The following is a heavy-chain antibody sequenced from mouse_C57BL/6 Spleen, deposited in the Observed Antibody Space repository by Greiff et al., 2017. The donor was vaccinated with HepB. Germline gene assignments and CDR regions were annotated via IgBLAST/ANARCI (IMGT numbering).Heavy chain of an antibody. CDR2: IDPNSGGT. V-gene: IGHV1-72*01. CDR1: GYTFTSYW. CDR3: ARGDYYGSSLSYWYFDV. D-gene: IGHD1-1*01. J-gene: IGHJ1*03. Sequence: QVQLQQPGAELVKPGASVKLSCKASGYTFTSYWMHWVKQRPGRGLEWIGRIDPNSGGTKYNEKFKSKATLTVDKPSSTAYMQLSSLTSEDSAVYYCARGDYYGSSLSYWYFDVWGTGTTVTVSS.